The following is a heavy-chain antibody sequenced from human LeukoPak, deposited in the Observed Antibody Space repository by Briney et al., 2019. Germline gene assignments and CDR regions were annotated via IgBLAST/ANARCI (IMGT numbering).Heavy chain of an antibody. J-gene: IGHJ3*02. CDR1: GFTFSNFG. Sequence: GGSLRLSCAASGFTFSNFGMHWVRQAPGKGLEWVSSISSSSSYIYYADSVEGRFTISRDNAKNSLYLQMNSLRAEDTAVYYCASTGYSSSWYDYYDSGDAFDIWGQGTMVTVSS. D-gene: IGHD6-13*01. V-gene: IGHV3-21*01. CDR2: ISSSSSYI. CDR3: ASTGYSSSWYDYYDSGDAFDI.